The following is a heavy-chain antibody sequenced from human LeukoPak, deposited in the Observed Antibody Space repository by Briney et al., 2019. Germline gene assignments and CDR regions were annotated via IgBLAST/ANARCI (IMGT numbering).Heavy chain of an antibody. CDR1: GFTFSSYA. CDR3: EGYSGSYYEAPY. J-gene: IGHJ4*02. D-gene: IGHD1-26*01. V-gene: IGHV3-30*02. Sequence: GGSLRLSCAASGFTFSSYAMNWVRQARGKGLEWVALIRYDGSNKYYADSVKGRFTISRDDSKNTLYLQMSSLRPEDTAVYYCEGYSGSYYEAPYWGQGTLVTVSS. CDR2: IRYDGSNK.